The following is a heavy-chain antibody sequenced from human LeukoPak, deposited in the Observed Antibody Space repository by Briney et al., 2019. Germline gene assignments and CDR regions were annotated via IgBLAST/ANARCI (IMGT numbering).Heavy chain of an antibody. D-gene: IGHD4-11*01. CDR1: GDSISSYY. CDR3: ARDLTVTNWFDP. Sequence: KASESLSLTCTVSGDSISSYYWNWIRQPAGKGLEWIGRIYTSESTDYNPSLKSRVTMSVDTSKNQFSLQLTSVTAADTAVYYCARDLTVTNWFDPWGQGTPVTVSS. CDR2: IYTSEST. V-gene: IGHV4-4*07. J-gene: IGHJ5*02.